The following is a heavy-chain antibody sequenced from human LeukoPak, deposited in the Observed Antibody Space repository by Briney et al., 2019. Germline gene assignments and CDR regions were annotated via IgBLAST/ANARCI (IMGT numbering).Heavy chain of an antibody. CDR3: ARCSAGRVSPFDP. Sequence: KPSETLSLTCTVSGGSISSHYWSWIRQPPGKGLEWIGYIYYSGSTNYNPSLKSRVTISVDTSKNQFSLELSSVTAADTAVYYCARCSAGRVSPFDPWGQGTLVTVSS. V-gene: IGHV4-59*11. D-gene: IGHD2-15*01. CDR2: IYYSGST. CDR1: GGSISSHY. J-gene: IGHJ5*02.